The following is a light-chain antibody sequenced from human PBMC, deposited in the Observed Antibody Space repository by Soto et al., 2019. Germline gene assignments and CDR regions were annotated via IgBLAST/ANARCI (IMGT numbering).Light chain of an antibody. CDR3: KQLDSYPIGT. J-gene: IGKJ4*01. CDR2: DAS. Sequence: DIQLTQSPSFLSASVGDRVTITCRASQDISSYLACYQQKPGKAPQLLIYDASTLQSGVPSRFRGSGSGTEFTLAMRSLQPENLATYSCKQLDSYPIGTFGEGKKLDIK. CDR1: QDISSY. V-gene: IGKV1-9*01.